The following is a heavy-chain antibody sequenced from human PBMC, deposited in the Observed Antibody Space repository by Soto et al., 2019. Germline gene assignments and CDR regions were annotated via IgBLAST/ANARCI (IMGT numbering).Heavy chain of an antibody. CDR1: SYSIGIGYY. Sequence: SETLSLTCAVSSYSIGIGYYCGWIRQPPGKGLEWIGSMFHSGSTYYNPSLESRLTISLDTSKNQFSLKLTSVTSADTAVYYCARDPRCSGTSCFPLDYWGQGTLVTVSS. V-gene: IGHV4-38-2*02. J-gene: IGHJ4*02. D-gene: IGHD2-2*01. CDR3: ARDPRCSGTSCFPLDY. CDR2: MFHSGST.